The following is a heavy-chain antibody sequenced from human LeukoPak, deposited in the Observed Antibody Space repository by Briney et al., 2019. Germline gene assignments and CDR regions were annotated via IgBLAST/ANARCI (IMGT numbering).Heavy chain of an antibody. J-gene: IGHJ6*03. CDR1: GGSFSGYY. V-gene: IGHV4-34*01. CDR2: IYHSGST. CDR3: ARGAVLRFLEWLLPDYYYYYMDV. Sequence: PSETLSLTCAVYGGSFSGYYWSWIRQPPGKGLEWIGEIYHSGSTNYNPSLKSRVTISVDTSKNQFSLKLSSVTAADTAVYYCARGAVLRFLEWLLPDYYYYYMDVWGKGTTVTVSS. D-gene: IGHD3-3*01.